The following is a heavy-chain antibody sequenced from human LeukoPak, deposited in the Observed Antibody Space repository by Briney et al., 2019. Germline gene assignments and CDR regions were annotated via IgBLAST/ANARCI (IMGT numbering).Heavy chain of an antibody. J-gene: IGHJ4*02. D-gene: IGHD5-18*01. CDR2: INHSGST. CDR1: GGSFSGYY. CDR3: ARGTLETVYSDGYILDY. V-gene: IGHV4-34*01. Sequence: SETLSLTCAVYGGSFSGYYWSWIRQPPGKGLEWIGEINHSGSTNYNPSLKSRVTISVDTSKNQFSLKLSSVTAADTAVYYCARGTLETVYSDGYILDYWGQGTLVTVSS.